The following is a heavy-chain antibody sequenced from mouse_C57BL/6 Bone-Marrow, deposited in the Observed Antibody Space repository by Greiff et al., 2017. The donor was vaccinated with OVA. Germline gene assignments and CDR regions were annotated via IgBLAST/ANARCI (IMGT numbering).Heavy chain of an antibody. CDR2: IYPGDGDT. CDR3: ARSGGYYLFFDY. V-gene: IGHV1-82*01. Sequence: VQLQESGPELVKPGASVKISCKASGYAFSSSWMNWVKQRPGKGLEWIGRIYPGDGDTNYNGKFKGKATLTADKSSSTAYMQLSSLTSEDSAVYFCARSGGYYLFFDYWGQGTTLTVSS. D-gene: IGHD2-3*01. CDR1: GYAFSSSW. J-gene: IGHJ2*01.